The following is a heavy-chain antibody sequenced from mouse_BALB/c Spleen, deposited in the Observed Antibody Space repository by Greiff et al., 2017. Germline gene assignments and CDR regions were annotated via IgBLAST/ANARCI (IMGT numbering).Heavy chain of an antibody. Sequence: EVKLEESGGGLVKPGGSLKLSCAASGFTFSDYYMSWVRQTPEKRLEWVATISDGGSYTYYPDSVKGRFTISRDNAKNNLYLQMSSLKSEDTAMYYCARDPYGNGRYAMDYWGQGTSVTVAS. V-gene: IGHV5-4*02. D-gene: IGHD2-10*02. J-gene: IGHJ4*01. CDR1: GFTFSDYY. CDR3: ARDPYGNGRYAMDY. CDR2: ISDGGSYT.